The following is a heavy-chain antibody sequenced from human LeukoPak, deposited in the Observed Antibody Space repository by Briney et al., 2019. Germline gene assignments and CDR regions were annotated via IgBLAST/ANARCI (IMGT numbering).Heavy chain of an antibody. V-gene: IGHV3-23*01. CDR1: GFTFSTYD. CDR3: ARVSWFHVSSGSDY. Sequence: GGSLRLSCAASGFTFSTYDMSWVRPAPGKGLEWVSASSGSGGSTYYADSVKGRFTISRDNSKNTLYLQMNSLRAEDTAVYYCARVSWFHVSSGSDYWGQGTLVTVSS. D-gene: IGHD6-19*01. CDR2: SSGSGGST. J-gene: IGHJ4*02.